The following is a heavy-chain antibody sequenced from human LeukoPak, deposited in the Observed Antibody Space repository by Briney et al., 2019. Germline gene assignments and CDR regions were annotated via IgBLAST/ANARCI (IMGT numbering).Heavy chain of an antibody. CDR3: ARVLRGTSSSLDY. V-gene: IGHV3-11*05. D-gene: IGHD6-13*01. J-gene: IGHJ4*02. Sequence: GGSLRLSCAASGFTFSDYYMSWIRQAPGKGLEWVSYISSSSSYTNYAGSVKGRFTISRDNAKNSLYLQMNSLRAEDTAVYYCARVLRGTSSSLDYWGQGTLVTVSS. CDR1: GFTFSDYY. CDR2: ISSSSSYT.